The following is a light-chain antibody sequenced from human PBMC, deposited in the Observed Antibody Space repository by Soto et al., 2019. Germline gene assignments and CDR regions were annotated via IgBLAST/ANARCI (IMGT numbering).Light chain of an antibody. CDR2: NTN. Sequence: QSVLTQSPSASGTPGQRVTISCSGSSSNIGTYTVNWYRQLPGTAPKLLIYNTNERPSGVPDRFSGSKSGTSASLAISGLQSEDEADYYCAAYSLKGVLFGGGTKLTVL. CDR1: SSNIGTYT. J-gene: IGLJ2*01. CDR3: AAYSLKGVL. V-gene: IGLV1-44*01.